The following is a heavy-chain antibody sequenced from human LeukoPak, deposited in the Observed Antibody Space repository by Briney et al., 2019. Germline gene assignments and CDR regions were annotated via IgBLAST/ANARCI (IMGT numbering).Heavy chain of an antibody. V-gene: IGHV1-46*01. J-gene: IGHJ4*02. CDR2: INPSGGST. D-gene: IGHD1-26*01. CDR3: ARDRVSLGSPYPGASDY. Sequence: GASAKVSCKASGYTFTSYYIYWVRQAPGQGLEWLGIINPSGGSTTYAQKFQGRVTMTRDTSTSTVYMELSSLKSEDTAVYYCARDRVSLGSPYPGASDYWGQGTLVTVSS. CDR1: GYTFTSYY.